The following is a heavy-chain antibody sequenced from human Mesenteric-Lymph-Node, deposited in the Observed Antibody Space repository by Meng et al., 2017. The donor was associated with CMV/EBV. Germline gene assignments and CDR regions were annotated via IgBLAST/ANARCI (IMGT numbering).Heavy chain of an antibody. J-gene: IGHJ3*02. D-gene: IGHD5-18*01. CDR1: GFTISDNY. CDR3: ARDSVDTATYGAFDI. Sequence: GESLKISCAASGFTISDNYMTWVRQAPGKGLERVSVIYSGGTTYNADSVKGRFTISRDNSKNTVYLQMNSLRAEDTAVYYCARDSVDTATYGAFDIWGQGTMVTVSS. V-gene: IGHV3-66*02. CDR2: IYSGGTT.